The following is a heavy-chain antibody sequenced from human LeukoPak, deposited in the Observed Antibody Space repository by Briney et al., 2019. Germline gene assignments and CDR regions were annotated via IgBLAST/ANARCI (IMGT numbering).Heavy chain of an antibody. CDR1: GYTFTSYY. Sequence: ASVKVSCKASGYTFTSYYMHWVRQAPGQGLEWMGIINPSGGSTSYAQKFQGRVTMTRDTSTSTVYMELSSLRSEDTAVYYCARVTLYSGSYYGYFDYWGQGTLVTVSS. CDR2: INPSGGST. CDR3: ARVTLYSGSYYGYFDY. J-gene: IGHJ4*02. D-gene: IGHD1-26*01. V-gene: IGHV1-46*01.